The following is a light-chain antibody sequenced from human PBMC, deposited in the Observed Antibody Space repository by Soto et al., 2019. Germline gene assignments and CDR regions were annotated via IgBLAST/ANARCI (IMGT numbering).Light chain of an antibody. Sequence: QSVLTQPPSASGTPGQRVTISCSGSSSNIGSNTVNWYQQLPGTAPKLLIYSNNQRPSGVPDRFSGSKSGTSASLAITGLQAEDEADYYCQSFDITLSVPYVFGSGTKVTVL. V-gene: IGLV1-44*01. J-gene: IGLJ1*01. CDR2: SNN. CDR3: QSFDITLSVPYV. CDR1: SSNIGSNT.